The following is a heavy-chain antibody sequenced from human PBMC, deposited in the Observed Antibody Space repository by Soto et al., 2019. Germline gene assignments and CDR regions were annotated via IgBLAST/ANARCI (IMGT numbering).Heavy chain of an antibody. CDR2: IYYSGST. V-gene: IGHV4-59*01. J-gene: IGHJ6*02. CDR3: ARVLRYYDFWSGYQTRPYYYYGMDV. Sequence: SETLSLTCTVSGGSISSYYWSWIRQPPGKGLEWIGYIYYSGSTNYNPSLKSRVTISVDTSKNQFSLKLSSVTAADTAVYYCARVLRYYDFWSGYQTRPYYYYGMDVWGQGTTVTVSS. D-gene: IGHD3-3*01. CDR1: GGSISSYY.